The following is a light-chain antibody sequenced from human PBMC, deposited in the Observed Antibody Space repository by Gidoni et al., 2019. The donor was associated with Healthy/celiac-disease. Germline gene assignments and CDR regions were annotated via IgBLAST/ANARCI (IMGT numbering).Light chain of an antibody. CDR2: LGS. CDR3: MQALQTPLT. J-gene: IGKJ4*01. CDR1: QSLLHSNGYNY. V-gene: IGKV2-28*01. Sequence: EIVMTQSPLSLPVTPGEPASITCRSSQSLLHSNGYNYVDWYLQKPGQSPQLLIYLGSNRASGVPERFSGSGSGTDFTLKISRVEAEDVGVYYCMQALQTPLTFGGGTKVEIK.